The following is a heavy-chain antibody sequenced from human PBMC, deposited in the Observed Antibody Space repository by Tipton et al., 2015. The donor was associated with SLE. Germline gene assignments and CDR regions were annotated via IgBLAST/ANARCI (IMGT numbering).Heavy chain of an antibody. CDR2: IYTSGGT. Sequence: TLSLTCAVSGYSISSSYYWSWIGQPAGKGRECIGCIYTSGGTNYNPSLKSRATMALDTSKNQFPLKLSSVTAADTAVYYCAREDWSITMMKGSGGWFDPWGQGTLVTVSS. V-gene: IGHV4-4*07. CDR3: AREDWSITMMKGSGGWFDP. D-gene: IGHD3-22*01. CDR1: GYSISSSYY. J-gene: IGHJ5*02.